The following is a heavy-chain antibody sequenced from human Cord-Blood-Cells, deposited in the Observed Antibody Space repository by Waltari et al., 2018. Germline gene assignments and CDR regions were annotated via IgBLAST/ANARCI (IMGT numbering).Heavy chain of an antibody. CDR2: INHSGST. CDR1: GGSFSGYY. Sequence: QVQLQQWGAGLLKPSETLSLTCAVYGGSFSGYYWSWIRQPPGKGLEWIGEINHSGSTNYNPSLKSRVTISVDTSKNQFSLNLSSVTAADTAVYYCARVVYCSGGSCYSGWFDPWGQGTLVTVSS. J-gene: IGHJ5*02. V-gene: IGHV4-34*01. D-gene: IGHD2-15*01. CDR3: ARVVYCSGGSCYSGWFDP.